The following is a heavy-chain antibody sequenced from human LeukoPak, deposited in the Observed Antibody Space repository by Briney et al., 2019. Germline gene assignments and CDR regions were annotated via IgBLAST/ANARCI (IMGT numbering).Heavy chain of an antibody. D-gene: IGHD6-13*01. CDR2: IWYDGSNK. Sequence: GRSLRLSCAASGFTFSSYGMHWVRQAPGKGLEWVAVIWYDGSNKYYADSVKGRFTISRDNSENSLNLQLNSLRAEDTAVYYCAKDRTVAGTSGFDYWGQGTLVTVSS. J-gene: IGHJ4*02. V-gene: IGHV3-33*06. CDR3: AKDRTVAGTSGFDY. CDR1: GFTFSSYG.